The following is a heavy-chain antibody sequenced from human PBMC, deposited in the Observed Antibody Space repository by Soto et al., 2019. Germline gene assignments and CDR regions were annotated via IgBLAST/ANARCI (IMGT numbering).Heavy chain of an antibody. CDR2: ISYDGTNK. D-gene: IGHD4-17*01. V-gene: IGHV3-30*18. J-gene: IGHJ6*02. CDR3: AKDLQSYGDYDYYCYGIDV. Sequence: QVQLVESGGGEVQPGRSLTISCAASGFTFSTYGMHWVRQTPGKGLEWVAVISYDGTNKFYSDSVKGRFTISRDNFKNPLTLQMNSLRADDTAVYSCAKDLQSYGDYDYYCYGIDVWGLGTRVTVSS. CDR1: GFTFSTYG.